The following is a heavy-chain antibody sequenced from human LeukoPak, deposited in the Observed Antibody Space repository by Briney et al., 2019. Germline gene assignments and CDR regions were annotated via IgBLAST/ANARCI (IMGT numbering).Heavy chain of an antibody. CDR2: IYYSGST. D-gene: IGHD2-15*01. CDR1: GGSISSYY. V-gene: IGHV4-59*01. Sequence: SETLSLTCTVSGGSISSYYWSWIRQPPGKGLEWIGYIYYSGSTNYNPSLKSRVTISVDTSKNQFSLKLSSVTAADTAVYYCARINVGGSLDYWGQGTLVTVSS. CDR3: ARINVGGSLDY. J-gene: IGHJ4*02.